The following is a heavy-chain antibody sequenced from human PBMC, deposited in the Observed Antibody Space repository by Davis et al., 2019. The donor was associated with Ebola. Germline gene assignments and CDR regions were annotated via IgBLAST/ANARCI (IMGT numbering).Heavy chain of an antibody. CDR1: NGSLSGFF. J-gene: IGHJ4*02. Sequence: SQTLSLTCGVYNGSLSGFFWSWIRQPPGRGLEWLGEISHSGRTNYSPSLQSRVTLSVDAPKNQFYLKLNSVTAADTAMYYCARTTKTSVSGSGLGYTYFDVWGQGSLVTVSS. CDR2: ISHSGRT. CDR3: ARTTKTSVSGSGLGYTYFDV. V-gene: IGHV4-34*01. D-gene: IGHD5-18*01.